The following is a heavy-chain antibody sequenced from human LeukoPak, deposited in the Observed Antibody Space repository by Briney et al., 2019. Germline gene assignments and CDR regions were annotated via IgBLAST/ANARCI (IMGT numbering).Heavy chain of an antibody. CDR3: ARVTKSLETVIAVDNNDY. D-gene: IGHD6-19*01. CDR2: IIPIFGTA. J-gene: IGHJ4*02. V-gene: IGHV1-69*06. Sequence: SVKVSCKASGGTFSSYAISWVRQAPGQGLEWMGGIIPIFGTANYAQKFQGRVTITADKSTSTAYMELSSLRSEDTAVYYCARVTKSLETVIAVDNNDYWGQGTLVTVSS. CDR1: GGTFSSYA.